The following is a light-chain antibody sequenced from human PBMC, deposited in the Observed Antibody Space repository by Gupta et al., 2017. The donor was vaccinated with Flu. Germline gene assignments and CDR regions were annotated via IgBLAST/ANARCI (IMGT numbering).Light chain of an antibody. CDR1: SSSY. Sequence: SSSYLVWYQQKPAQAPRLLIYGASSRATGIPDRFSGSGSGTAFTLTISRLEPEDFAVYYCQQYGSSPSTFGQGTKVEIK. CDR2: GAS. J-gene: IGKJ1*01. V-gene: IGKV3-20*01. CDR3: QQYGSSPST.